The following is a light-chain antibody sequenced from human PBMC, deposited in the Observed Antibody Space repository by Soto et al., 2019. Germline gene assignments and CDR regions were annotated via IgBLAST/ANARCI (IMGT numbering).Light chain of an antibody. CDR1: SSDVGAYNY. CDR2: EVT. V-gene: IGLV2-8*01. Sequence: ALAQPPSASGSPGQSVTISCTGTSSDVGAYNYVSWYQQRPGKAPKLMIYEVTKRPSGVPDRFSGSKSGNTASLTVSGLQADDEADYYCSSYAGSNNLYVFGTGTKVTVL. J-gene: IGLJ1*01. CDR3: SSYAGSNNLYV.